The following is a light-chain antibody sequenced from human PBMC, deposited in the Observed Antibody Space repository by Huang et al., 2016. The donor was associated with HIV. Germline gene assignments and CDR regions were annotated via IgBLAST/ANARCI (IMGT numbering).Light chain of an antibody. CDR2: AAS. CDR3: QQLNSYPPT. Sequence: IQLTQSPSSLSPSVGDRVTITCRASQGISSYLAWYQQKPGKAPKLLIYAASTLQSGVPSRFSGSGSGTYFTLTISSLQPEDFATYHCQQLNSYPPTFGQGTKVEIK. V-gene: IGKV1-9*01. J-gene: IGKJ1*01. CDR1: QGISSY.